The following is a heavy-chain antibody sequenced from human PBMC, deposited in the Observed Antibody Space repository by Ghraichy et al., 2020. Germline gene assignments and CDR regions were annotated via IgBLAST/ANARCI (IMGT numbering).Heavy chain of an antibody. CDR3: ARDPVGTTTPRYFDY. J-gene: IGHJ4*02. V-gene: IGHV3-30-3*01. CDR2: ISSDGNIK. Sequence: GGSLRLSCAASGFTFSSYAMHWVRQAPGKGLEWVAVISSDGNIKYYADSVKGRFTISRDNSKNTLYLQMNSLSSEDTAVYYCARDPVGTTTPRYFDYWGQGALVTVSS. D-gene: IGHD1-26*01. CDR1: GFTFSSYA.